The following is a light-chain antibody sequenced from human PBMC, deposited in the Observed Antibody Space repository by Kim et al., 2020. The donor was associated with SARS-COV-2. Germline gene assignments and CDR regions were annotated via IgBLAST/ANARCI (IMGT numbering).Light chain of an antibody. J-gene: IGLJ1*01. CDR1: KLVDKY. CDR3: QVWDSSTDSYV. V-gene: IGLV3-1*01. Sequence: PGQTASITCSVGKLVDKYASWDQMKPGQSPLLVIYQHTKRPSGIPERFSGSNSGNTATLTISGTLGLDEADYYCQVWDSSTDSYVFGGGTKVTVL. CDR2: QHT.